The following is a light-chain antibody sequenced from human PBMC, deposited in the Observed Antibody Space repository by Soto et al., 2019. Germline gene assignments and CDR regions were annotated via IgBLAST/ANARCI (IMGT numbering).Light chain of an antibody. V-gene: IGLV2-14*01. Sequence: QSALTQPASVSGSPGQSITIPCTGTSSDIGNYNAVSWYQQHPGKAPKLIIYEVTNRPSGVSDRFSGSKSGNTASLTISGLQAEDGADYYCGSWTTYRPYVFATGTKVTVL. CDR1: SSDIGNYNA. J-gene: IGLJ1*01. CDR2: EVT. CDR3: GSWTTYRPYV.